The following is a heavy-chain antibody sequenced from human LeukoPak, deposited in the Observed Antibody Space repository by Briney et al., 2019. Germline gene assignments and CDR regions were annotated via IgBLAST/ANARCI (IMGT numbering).Heavy chain of an antibody. CDR3: AKDLGDYGDYDPPGY. CDR2: IYSGGST. CDR1: GFTVSSNY. D-gene: IGHD4-17*01. V-gene: IGHV3-66*01. Sequence: GGSLRLSCAASGFTVSSNYMSWVRQAPGKGLEWVSVIYSGGSTYYADSVKGRFTISRDNSKNTLYLQMDGLRLDDTAVYFCAKDLGDYGDYDPPGYWGQGTLITVSS. J-gene: IGHJ4*02.